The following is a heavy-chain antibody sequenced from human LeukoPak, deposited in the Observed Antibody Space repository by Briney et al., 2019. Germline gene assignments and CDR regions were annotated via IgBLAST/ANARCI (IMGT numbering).Heavy chain of an antibody. Sequence: QPGGSLRLSCAASGFTFSSYAMSWVRHAPGKGLEWVSTISGSGGSTYYADSVKGRFTISRDNSKNTLYLQMNSLRAEDTAVYYCANGGVMARWYWGQGTLVTVSS. CDR2: ISGSGGST. J-gene: IGHJ4*02. V-gene: IGHV3-23*01. CDR1: GFTFSSYA. D-gene: IGHD3-16*01. CDR3: ANGGVMARWY.